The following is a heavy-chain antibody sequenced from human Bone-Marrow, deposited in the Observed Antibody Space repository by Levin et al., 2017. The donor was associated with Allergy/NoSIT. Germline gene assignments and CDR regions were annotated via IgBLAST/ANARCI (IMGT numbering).Heavy chain of an antibody. V-gene: IGHV3-74*01. CDR3: ATQLGGAVY. CDR2: INSDGSTT. J-gene: IGHJ4*02. D-gene: IGHD3-16*01. Sequence: QSGESLKISCAASGLTLSGHRIHWVRQAPGRGLVWVSRINSDGSTTSYADSVKGRFTISRDNAKNTLYLQMNSLRAEDTAVYFCATQLGGAVYWGQGTLVTVSS. CDR1: GLTLSGHR.